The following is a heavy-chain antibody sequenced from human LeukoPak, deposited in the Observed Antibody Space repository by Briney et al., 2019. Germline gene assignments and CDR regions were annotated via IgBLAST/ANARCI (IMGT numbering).Heavy chain of an antibody. CDR3: ASYRVSHGMDV. V-gene: IGHV3-7*01. CDR2: IKGDGSEK. Sequence: GGSLRLSCAASGFTFSSYAMSWVRQAPGKGLEWVANIKGDGSEKYHGDSVTGRFTISRDNAKNSLYLQMNSLRAEDTAIYYCASYRVSHGMDVWGQGTTVTVSS. D-gene: IGHD1-26*01. J-gene: IGHJ6*02. CDR1: GFTFSSYA.